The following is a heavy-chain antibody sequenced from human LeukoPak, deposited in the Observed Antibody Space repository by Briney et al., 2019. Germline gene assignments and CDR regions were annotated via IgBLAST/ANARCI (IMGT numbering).Heavy chain of an antibody. J-gene: IGHJ5*02. CDR1: GYTFTSYY. V-gene: IGHV1-8*02. CDR3: ARVGGLRYFDWFPDWFDP. CDR2: MNPNSGNT. Sequence: GASVKVSCKASGYTFTSYYMHWVRQATGQGLEWMGWMNPNSGNTGYAQKFQGRVTMTRNTSISTAYMELSSLRSEDTAVYYCARVGGLRYFDWFPDWFDPWGQGTLVTVSS. D-gene: IGHD3-9*01.